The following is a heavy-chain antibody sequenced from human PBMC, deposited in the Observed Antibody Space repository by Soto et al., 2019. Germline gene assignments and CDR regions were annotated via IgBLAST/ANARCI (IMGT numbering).Heavy chain of an antibody. V-gene: IGHV4-39*01. Sequence: SETLSLTCTVSGGSISSSSYYWGWIRQPPGKGLEWIGSIYYSGSTYYNPSLKSRVTISVDTSKNQFSLKLSSVTAADTAVYYCATRGYSSGWYRGYYYYYYGMDVWGQGTTVTVSS. CDR2: IYYSGST. CDR1: GGSISSSSYY. CDR3: ATRGYSSGWYRGYYYYYYGMDV. D-gene: IGHD6-19*01. J-gene: IGHJ6*02.